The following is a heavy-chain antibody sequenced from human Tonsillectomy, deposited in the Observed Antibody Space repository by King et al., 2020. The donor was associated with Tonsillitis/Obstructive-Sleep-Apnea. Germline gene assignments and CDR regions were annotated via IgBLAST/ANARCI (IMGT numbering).Heavy chain of an antibody. CDR3: AREDGYCSGGSCYSKAFDI. Sequence: QLVQSGGGVVQPGRCLRLSCAASRFTFSSYAMHLFRQVPGKGLEWVAVISYDGGNKYYADSVKGRFTISRDNTKNTLYLQMNSLRAEDTAVYYCAREDGYCSGGSCYSKAFDIWGQGTMVTVSS. CDR1: RFTFSSYA. V-gene: IGHV3-30*01. CDR2: ISYDGGNK. J-gene: IGHJ3*02. D-gene: IGHD2-15*01.